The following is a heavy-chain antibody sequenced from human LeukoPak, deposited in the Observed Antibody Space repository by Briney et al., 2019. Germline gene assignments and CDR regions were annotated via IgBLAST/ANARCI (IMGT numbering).Heavy chain of an antibody. J-gene: IGHJ6*03. Sequence: GGSLRLSCAASGFTFDDYAMHWVRQAPGKGLEWVSSISWNSGNIGYADSVKGRFTISRDNAKKSLYLQMNSLRAEDMAFYYCEKAYCSSTAGCYMDVWGKGTTVTVSS. CDR3: EKAYCSSTAGCYMDV. CDR2: ISWNSGNI. V-gene: IGHV3-9*03. CDR1: GFTFDDYA. D-gene: IGHD2-2*01.